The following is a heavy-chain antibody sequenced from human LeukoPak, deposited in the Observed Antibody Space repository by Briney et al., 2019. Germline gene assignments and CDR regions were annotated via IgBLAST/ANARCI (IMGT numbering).Heavy chain of an antibody. Sequence: SETLCLTCTVSGGSISGYYWSWIRQPPGKGLEWIGYIYYSGSINYNSSLKSRVTISVDTSRNQFSLKLSSMTAADTAVYYCVRNTLGHYDAFDIWGQGTMVTVSS. D-gene: IGHD1/OR15-1a*01. CDR3: VRNTLGHYDAFDI. J-gene: IGHJ3*02. CDR2: IYYSGSI. CDR1: GGSISGYY. V-gene: IGHV4-59*01.